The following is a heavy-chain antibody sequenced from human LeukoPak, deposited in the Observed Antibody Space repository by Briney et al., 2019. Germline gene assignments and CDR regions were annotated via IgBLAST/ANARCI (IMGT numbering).Heavy chain of an antibody. J-gene: IGHJ3*02. CDR3: ASIRKVVIAINLVDAFDI. D-gene: IGHD2-21*01. V-gene: IGHV3-30*02. CDR1: GFTFSSYG. CDR2: IRYDGSNK. Sequence: GGSLRLSCAASGFTFSSYGMHWVRQAPGKGLEWVAFIRYDGSNKYYADSVKGRFTICRDNSKNTLYLQMNSLRAEDTAVYYCASIRKVVIAINLVDAFDIWGQGTMVAVSS.